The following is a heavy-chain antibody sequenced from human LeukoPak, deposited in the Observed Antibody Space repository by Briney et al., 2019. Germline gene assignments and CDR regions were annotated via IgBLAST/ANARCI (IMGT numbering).Heavy chain of an antibody. Sequence: SETLSLTCTVSGYSISSGYYWGWIRQPPGKGLEWIGSIYHSGSTYYNPSLKSRVTISVDTSKNQFSLKLSSVTAADTAVYYCARDGYGLTWGQGTLVTVSS. CDR1: GYSISSGYY. CDR3: ARDGYGLT. D-gene: IGHD5-18*01. CDR2: IYHSGST. J-gene: IGHJ5*02. V-gene: IGHV4-38-2*02.